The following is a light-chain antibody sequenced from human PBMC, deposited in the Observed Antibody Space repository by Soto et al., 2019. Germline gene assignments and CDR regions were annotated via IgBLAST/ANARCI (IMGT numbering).Light chain of an antibody. CDR3: QQYYNYPIT. J-gene: IGKJ5*01. V-gene: IGKV1-8*01. Sequence: AIRMTQSPSSLSASTGDRVTITCRASQGISSYLAWYQQKPGKDPKLLIYAASTLQSGVPSRFSGSGSGTDFTLTISCPQSEDFATYYCQQYYNYPITFGQGTRLEIK. CDR2: AAS. CDR1: QGISSY.